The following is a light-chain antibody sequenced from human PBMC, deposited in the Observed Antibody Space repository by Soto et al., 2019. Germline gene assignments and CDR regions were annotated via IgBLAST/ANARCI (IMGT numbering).Light chain of an antibody. CDR2: DAS. V-gene: IGKV3-20*01. CDR3: QQFSSYPLT. Sequence: EFVLAPSPGTLSLSPGESATLSFRSSQTVRDNYLAWYQQKPGQAPRLLIYDASSRATGIPGRFSGGGSGTDFTLTISRLEPEDFAVYYCQQFSSYPLTFGGGTKVDNK. J-gene: IGKJ4*01. CDR1: QTVRDNY.